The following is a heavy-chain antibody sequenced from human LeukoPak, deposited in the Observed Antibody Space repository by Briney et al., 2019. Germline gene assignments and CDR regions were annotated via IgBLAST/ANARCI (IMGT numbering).Heavy chain of an antibody. D-gene: IGHD1-14*01. V-gene: IGHV5-51*01. CDR1: GYSFTSYW. CDR3: ARHIAGDAFDL. Sequence: GESLKISCKGSGYSFTSYWIGWVRQMPGIGLEWTGIIYPGDSDTRYSPSFQGQVTISADKSISTAYLQWSNLQASDTALYYCARHIAGDAFDLWGQGTMVTVSS. J-gene: IGHJ3*01. CDR2: IYPGDSDT.